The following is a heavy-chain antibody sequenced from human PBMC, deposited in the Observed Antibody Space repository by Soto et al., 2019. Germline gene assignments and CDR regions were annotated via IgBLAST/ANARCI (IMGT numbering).Heavy chain of an antibody. CDR1: GFTFSSYA. CDR3: ARGPNWGTYYYYYYGMDG. CDR2: ISYDGSNK. V-gene: IGHV3-30-3*01. J-gene: IGHJ6*02. D-gene: IGHD7-27*01. Sequence: PGGSLRLSCAASGFTFSSYAMHWVRQAPGKGLEWVAVISYDGSNKYYADAVKGRFTISRDNYKNTLYLQMNSLRAEDKAVYYCARGPNWGTYYYYYYGMDGWGQGTTVTVSS.